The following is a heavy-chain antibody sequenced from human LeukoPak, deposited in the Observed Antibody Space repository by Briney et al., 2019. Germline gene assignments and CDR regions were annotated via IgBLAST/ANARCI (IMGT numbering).Heavy chain of an antibody. CDR2: ISAYNGNT. CDR3: ARDLSDYVWGSYRYTPAPPFDY. Sequence: ASVKVSCKASGYTFTSYGISWVRQAPGQGLEWMGWISAYNGNTNYAQKLQGRVTMTTDTSTSTAYMELRSLRSDDTAVYYCARDLSDYVWGSYRYTPAPPFDYGGQGTLVTVSS. D-gene: IGHD3-16*02. CDR1: GYTFTSYG. J-gene: IGHJ4*02. V-gene: IGHV1-18*01.